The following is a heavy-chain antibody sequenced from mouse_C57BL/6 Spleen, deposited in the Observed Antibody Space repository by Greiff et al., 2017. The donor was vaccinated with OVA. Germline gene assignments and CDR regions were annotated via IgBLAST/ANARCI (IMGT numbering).Heavy chain of an antibody. D-gene: IGHD2-4*01. CDR3: ARLGDYDGAWFAY. CDR1: GYTFTSYW. J-gene: IGHJ3*01. Sequence: QVQLQQPGAELVRPGSSVKLSCKASGYTFTSYWMHWVKQRPIQGLEWIGNIDPSDSETHYNQKFKDKATLTVDKSSSTAYMQRSSLTSEDSAVYYCARLGDYDGAWFAYWGQGTLVTVSA. CDR2: IDPSDSET. V-gene: IGHV1-52*01.